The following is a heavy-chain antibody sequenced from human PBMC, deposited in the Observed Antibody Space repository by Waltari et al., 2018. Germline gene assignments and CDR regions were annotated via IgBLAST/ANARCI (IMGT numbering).Heavy chain of an antibody. Sequence: HLQLQESGPGLVKPSETLSLTCTVSGGSISSSSYYWGWIRQPPGKGLEWIGSIYYSGSTYYNPSLKSRVTISVDTAKNQFSLKLSSVTAADTAVYYCASLRGSSGYYYDVDVGTFDYWGQGTLVTVSS. CDR3: ASLRGSSGYYYDVDVGTFDY. D-gene: IGHD3-22*01. J-gene: IGHJ4*02. CDR2: IYYSGST. V-gene: IGHV4-39*01. CDR1: GGSISSSSYY.